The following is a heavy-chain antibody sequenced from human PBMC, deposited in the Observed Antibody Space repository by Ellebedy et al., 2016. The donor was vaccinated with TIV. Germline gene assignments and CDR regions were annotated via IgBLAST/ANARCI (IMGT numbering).Heavy chain of an antibody. CDR1: AFTFSAYG. CDR2: ISHDGSKT. Sequence: PWGSLRLSCTASAFTFSAYGMHWVRQAPGKGLEWVAVISHDGSKTYYADSVQGRFTISRDNSNNTLYLQMTSLRTEDTAVYYCAKERHPRHPRWMGTTYFDYWGQGTLVAVSS. CDR3: AKERHPRHPRWMGTTYFDY. D-gene: IGHD1-14*01. J-gene: IGHJ4*02. V-gene: IGHV3-30*18.